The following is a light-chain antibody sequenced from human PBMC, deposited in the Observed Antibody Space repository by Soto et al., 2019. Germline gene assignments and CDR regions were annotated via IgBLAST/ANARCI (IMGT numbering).Light chain of an antibody. CDR3: QPSYNSPPT. V-gene: IGKV1-39*01. J-gene: IGKJ1*01. Sequence: DIQMTQSPSSLSASVGDRVTISCRASESIRSYLNWYQQKPGNAPKLLIYAASTLQSGIPSRFSSGGSGTDFIFNITSLQPEDFATYFCQPSYNSPPTFGQGNKVEI. CDR1: ESIRSY. CDR2: AAS.